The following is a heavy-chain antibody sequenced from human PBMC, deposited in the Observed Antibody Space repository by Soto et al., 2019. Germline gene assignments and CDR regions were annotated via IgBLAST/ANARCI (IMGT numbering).Heavy chain of an antibody. CDR2: INHSGST. CDR1: GGSFSGYY. V-gene: IGHV4-34*01. J-gene: IGHJ4*02. CDR3: ARGWFYGSGSYYNPDDDFDY. Sequence: QVQLQQWGAGLLKPSETLSLTCAVYGGSFSGYYWNWIRQPPGKGLEWNGEINHSGSTKYNPSLKSRVTISVDTSKNQFSLKLSSVTAADTAVYYCARGWFYGSGSYYNPDDDFDYWGQGTLVTVSS. D-gene: IGHD3-10*01.